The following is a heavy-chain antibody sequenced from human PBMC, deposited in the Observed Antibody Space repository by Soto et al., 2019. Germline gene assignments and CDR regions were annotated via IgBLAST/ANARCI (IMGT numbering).Heavy chain of an antibody. CDR2: ISGPGATI. Sequence: EVQLLEAGGNLIQPGGSLRLSCAASGFTFSSYAMSWVRQAPGQGLEWLSAISGPGATIYYADSVKGRFTISRDNSKNTLYLQMNSLTAEDTAVYYCAKMLTMVRGVTGRRDFDFWGQGTLVTVSS. CDR3: AKMLTMVRGVTGRRDFDF. CDR1: GFTFSSYA. V-gene: IGHV3-23*01. J-gene: IGHJ4*02. D-gene: IGHD3-10*01.